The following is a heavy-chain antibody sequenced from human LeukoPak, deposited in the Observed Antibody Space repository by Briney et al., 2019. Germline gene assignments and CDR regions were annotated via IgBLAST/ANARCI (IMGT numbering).Heavy chain of an antibody. J-gene: IGHJ4*02. V-gene: IGHV3-49*04. CDR3: TRDQTPYY. CDR1: GFTFSDYD. CDR2: IRSKGYGGSP. Sequence: GGSLRLSCTASGFTFSDYDMTWVRQAPGKGLEWVGFIRSKGYGGSPEYAASVKGTLTISRDDSKGIAYLQMNSLKTEDTAVYYCTRDQTPYYWGQGTLVTASS.